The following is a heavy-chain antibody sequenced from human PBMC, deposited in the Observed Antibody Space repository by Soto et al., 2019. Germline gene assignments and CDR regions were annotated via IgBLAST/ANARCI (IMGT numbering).Heavy chain of an antibody. V-gene: IGHV4-34*01. CDR1: GGSFSGYY. Sequence: QVQLQQWGAGLLKPSETLSLTCAVYGGSFSGYYWSWIRQPPGKGLEWIGEINHSGSTNYNQSLKSRVTISVDTSRNQCSLKLSSVTAADTAVYYCARGRRTAVTIDYWGQGTLVTVSS. J-gene: IGHJ4*02. CDR2: INHSGST. CDR3: ARGRRTAVTIDY. D-gene: IGHD4-17*01.